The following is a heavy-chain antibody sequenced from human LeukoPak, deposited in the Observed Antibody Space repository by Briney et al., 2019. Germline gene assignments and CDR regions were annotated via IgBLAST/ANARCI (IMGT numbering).Heavy chain of an antibody. D-gene: IGHD3-3*01. CDR1: GGTFSSYA. V-gene: IGHV1-69*04. J-gene: IGHJ5*02. CDR3: AREASGSNYDFWSGYSEWFDP. CDR2: IIPIFGIA. Sequence: SVKVSCKASGGTFSSYAISWVRQAPGQGLEWMGRIIPIFGIANYAQKLQGRVTITADKSTSTAYMELSSLRSEDTAVYHCAREASGSNYDFWSGYSEWFDPWGQGTLVTVSS.